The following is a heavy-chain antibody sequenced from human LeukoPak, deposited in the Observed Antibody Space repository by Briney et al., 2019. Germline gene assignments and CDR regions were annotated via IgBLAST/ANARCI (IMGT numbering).Heavy chain of an antibody. J-gene: IGHJ1*01. CDR2: ISANAASY. V-gene: IGHV3-23*01. CDR3: ARDDYGDYKYLQH. CDR1: GFPFSSST. D-gene: IGHD4-17*01. Sequence: AGGSLRLSCAASGFPFSSSTMTWVRQTPGKGLESVSAISANAASYYYADSVRGRFTISRDNSKNTLYLQMNSLRAEDTAVYYCARDDYGDYKYLQHWGQGTLVTVSS.